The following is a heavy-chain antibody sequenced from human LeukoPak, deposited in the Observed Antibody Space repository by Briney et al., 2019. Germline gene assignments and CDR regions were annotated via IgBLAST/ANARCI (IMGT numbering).Heavy chain of an antibody. V-gene: IGHV4-59*01. CDR2: IYYSGST. Sequence: SETLSLTCTVSGGSISSYYWSWIRQPPGKGLEWIGYIYYSGSTNYNPSLKSRVTISVDTSKNQFSLKLSSVTAADTAVYYCARAPGFGVVRKAFDIWGQGTMVTVSS. D-gene: IGHD3-3*01. J-gene: IGHJ3*02. CDR1: GGSISSYY. CDR3: ARAPGFGVVRKAFDI.